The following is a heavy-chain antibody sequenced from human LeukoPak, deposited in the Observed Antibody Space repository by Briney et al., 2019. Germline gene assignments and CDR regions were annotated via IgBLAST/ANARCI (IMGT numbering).Heavy chain of an antibody. Sequence: PPGGSLRLSCAASGFTFSSYAMHWVRQAPGKGLEYVSAISSNGGSTYYANSVKGRFTISRDNSKNTLYLQMGSLRAEDMAVYYCARSVYDFWCGYYTQPFDYWGQGTLVTVSS. CDR3: ARSVYDFWCGYYTQPFDY. D-gene: IGHD3-3*01. V-gene: IGHV3-64*01. CDR2: ISSNGGST. J-gene: IGHJ4*02. CDR1: GFTFSSYA.